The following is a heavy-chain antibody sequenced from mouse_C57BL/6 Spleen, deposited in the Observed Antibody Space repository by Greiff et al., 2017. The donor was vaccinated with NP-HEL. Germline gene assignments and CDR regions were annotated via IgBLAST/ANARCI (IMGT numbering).Heavy chain of an antibody. Sequence: EVQLVESEGGLVQPGSSMKLSCTASGFTFSDYYMAWVRQVPEKGLEWVANINYDGSSTYYLDSLKSRFIISRDNAKNILYLQMSSLKSEDTATYYCARGAGSRYFDVWGTGTTVTVSS. V-gene: IGHV5-16*01. CDR1: GFTFSDYY. CDR3: ARGAGSRYFDV. D-gene: IGHD3-3*01. J-gene: IGHJ1*03. CDR2: INYDGSST.